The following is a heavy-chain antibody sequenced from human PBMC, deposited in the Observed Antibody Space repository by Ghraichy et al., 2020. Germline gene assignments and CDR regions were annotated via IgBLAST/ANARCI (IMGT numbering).Heavy chain of an antibody. Sequence: GESLNISCKGSGYSFTNYWIGWVRQMPGKGLEWMGLIYPIDSYTRYSPSFQGQVPISADKSISTAYLQWTSLKASDTAMYYFARPGSNDVGGYDYWGQGTRVTVSS. CDR3: ARPGSNDVGGYDY. D-gene: IGHD1-26*01. J-gene: IGHJ4*02. CDR1: GYSFTNYW. V-gene: IGHV5-51*01. CDR2: IYPIDSYT.